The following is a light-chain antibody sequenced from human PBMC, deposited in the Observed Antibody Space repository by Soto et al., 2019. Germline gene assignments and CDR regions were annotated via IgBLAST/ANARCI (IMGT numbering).Light chain of an antibody. CDR1: SSDIGAGYD. CDR2: ANN. J-gene: IGLJ1*01. V-gene: IGLV1-40*01. CDR3: QSYDSSLSGFV. Sequence: QSVLTQPPSVSGAPGQRVTISCTGSSSDIGAGYDVHWYQQLPGTAPKLLIYANNNRPSGVPDRFSGSNSGTSASLAITGLLPEDEADHYCQSYDSSLSGFVFGTGTKVTVL.